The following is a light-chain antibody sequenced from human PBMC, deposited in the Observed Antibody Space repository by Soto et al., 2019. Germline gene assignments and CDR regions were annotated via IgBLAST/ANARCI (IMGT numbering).Light chain of an antibody. Sequence: EIVLTQSPGTVSLSPGESAALSCRASQSVSNDFVAWYQRKPGQAPRLLIYGASYRATDIPYRFTGSGSGTDFTLTITRLEPDDFAVYYCQQYGGSPPTFGQGTKVEVK. V-gene: IGKV3-20*01. CDR1: QSVSNDF. J-gene: IGKJ1*01. CDR3: QQYGGSPPT. CDR2: GAS.